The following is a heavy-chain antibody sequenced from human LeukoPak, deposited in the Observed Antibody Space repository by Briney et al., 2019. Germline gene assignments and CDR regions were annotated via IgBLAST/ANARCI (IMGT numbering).Heavy chain of an antibody. V-gene: IGHV3-33*08. D-gene: IGHD3-16*01. Sequence: PGGSLRLSCAASGFTFSSYGMHWVRQAPGKGLEWVSLIWYDGSNKYYADSVMGRFTISRDNSKNTLYLQMNSLRAEDTAVYYCARDGSALRAYRFGQQDYWGQGTLVTVSS. CDR3: ARDGSALRAYRFGQQDY. CDR1: GFTFSSYG. CDR2: IWYDGSNK. J-gene: IGHJ4*02.